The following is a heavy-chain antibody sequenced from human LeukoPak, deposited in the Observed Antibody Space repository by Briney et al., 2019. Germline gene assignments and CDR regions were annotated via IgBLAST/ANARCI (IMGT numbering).Heavy chain of an antibody. J-gene: IGHJ4*02. Sequence: PSETLSLTCTVSGGSISSSSHYWGWIRQPPGKGLEWIGSIYYSGSTYYNPSLKSRVTISVDTSKNQFSLKLSSVTAADTAVYYCARDPPPRGYSYGPGDYWGQGTLVTVSS. V-gene: IGHV4-39*07. CDR3: ARDPPPRGYSYGPGDY. CDR2: IYYSGST. CDR1: GGSISSSSHY. D-gene: IGHD5-18*01.